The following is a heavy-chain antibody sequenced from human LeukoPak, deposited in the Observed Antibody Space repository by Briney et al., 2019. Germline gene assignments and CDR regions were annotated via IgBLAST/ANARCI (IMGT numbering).Heavy chain of an antibody. CDR2: ISGSGGST. D-gene: IGHD2-2*01. J-gene: IGHJ4*02. CDR3: ANGRHRRYCSSTSCHEGFDY. Sequence: GGSLRLSCAASGFTFSSYAMSWVRQAPGKGLEWVSAISGSGGSTYYADSVKGRFTISRDNSKNTLYLQMNSLRAEDTAVYYCANGRHRRYCSSTSCHEGFDYWGQGTLVTVSS. CDR1: GFTFSSYA. V-gene: IGHV3-23*01.